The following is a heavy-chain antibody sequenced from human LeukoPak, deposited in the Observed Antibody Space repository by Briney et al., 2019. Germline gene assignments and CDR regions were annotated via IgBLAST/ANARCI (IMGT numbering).Heavy chain of an antibody. J-gene: IGHJ4*02. CDR3: AKVGVSSSWSHYFDF. CDR2: ISYDGSDK. CDR1: GFTLSTYG. Sequence: GGSLRLSCAASGFTLSTYGMHWLRQAPGKGPEWVAVISYDGSDKYYADSVKGRFTISRDNSKNTLYLQMNSLRAEDTAVYYCAKVGVSSSWSHYFDFWGQGTLATVSS. D-gene: IGHD6-13*01. V-gene: IGHV3-30*18.